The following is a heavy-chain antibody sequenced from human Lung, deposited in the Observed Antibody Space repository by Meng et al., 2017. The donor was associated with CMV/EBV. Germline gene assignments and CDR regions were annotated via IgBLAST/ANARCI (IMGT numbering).Heavy chain of an antibody. J-gene: IGHJ3*02. Sequence: ASVXVFCKASGYIFSNFYMHWVRQDPGQGPEWMGIINASGGSTTYAQKFQGKVIVTSDTSTSTAYMELSSMRSEDADVYYCARDGRYYDFRSGLRGGSAIDIWXQGTMVTVSS. CDR2: INASGGST. D-gene: IGHD3-3*01. CDR1: GYIFSNFY. V-gene: IGHV1-46*01. CDR3: ARDGRYYDFRSGLRGGSAIDI.